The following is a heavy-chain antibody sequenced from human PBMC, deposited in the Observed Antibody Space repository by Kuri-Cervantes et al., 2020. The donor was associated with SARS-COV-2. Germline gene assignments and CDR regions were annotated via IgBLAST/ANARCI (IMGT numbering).Heavy chain of an antibody. CDR3: ARDIAPTILWLGKLRPSGDY. D-gene: IGHD3-10*01. CDR2: ISAYNGTT. CDR1: GYTFTSYY. V-gene: IGHV1-18*04. J-gene: IGHJ4*02. Sequence: ASVKVSCKASGYTFTSYYISWVRQAPGQGLEWMGWISAYNGTTNYAQKLQGRVTMTTVTSTSTAYMELRSLRSDDTAVYYCARDIAPTILWLGKLRPSGDYWGQGTLVTVSS.